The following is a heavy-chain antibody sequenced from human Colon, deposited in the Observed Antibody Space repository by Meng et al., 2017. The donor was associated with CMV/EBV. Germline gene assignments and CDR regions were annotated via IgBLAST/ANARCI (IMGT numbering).Heavy chain of an antibody. D-gene: IGHD3-10*01. J-gene: IGHJ5*02. V-gene: IGHV4-39*07. CDR2: IFYAETT. Sequence: SETLSLTCTVSGGFMSSSSHYWGWFRQPPGKGLEWIGSIFYAETTYYNSSLRSRLTISIDTSINQFSLKLASVTAADTAVYYCAREYYRYSYRYWIDPWGQGTLVTVSS. CDR3: AREYYRYSYRYWIDP. CDR1: GGFMSSSSHY.